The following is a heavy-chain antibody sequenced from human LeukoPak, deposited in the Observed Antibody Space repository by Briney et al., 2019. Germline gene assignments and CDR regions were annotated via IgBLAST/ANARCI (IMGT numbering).Heavy chain of an antibody. Sequence: GGSLRLSCAASGFTFSSYRMNWVRQAPGKGLEWVSSISSSSSYIYYADSVKGRFTISRDNAKNSLYLQMNSLRAEDTAVYYCARWRRSGSYTGFDYWGQGTLVTVSS. V-gene: IGHV3-21*01. CDR2: ISSSSSYI. D-gene: IGHD1-26*01. CDR1: GFTFSSYR. J-gene: IGHJ4*02. CDR3: ARWRRSGSYTGFDY.